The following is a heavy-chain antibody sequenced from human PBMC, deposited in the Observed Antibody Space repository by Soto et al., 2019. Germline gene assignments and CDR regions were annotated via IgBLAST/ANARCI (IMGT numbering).Heavy chain of an antibody. J-gene: IGHJ5*02. Sequence: PGGSLRLSCAASGFTFSTYGMHWVRQAPGKGLEWVAVISYDGSNKYYADSVKGRFTISRDNSKNTLYLQMNSLRAEDTAVYYCARDSYYYDSSGYYVSWFDPWGQGTLVTVSS. CDR3: ARDSYYYDSSGYYVSWFDP. D-gene: IGHD3-22*01. V-gene: IGHV3-30*03. CDR1: GFTFSTYG. CDR2: ISYDGSNK.